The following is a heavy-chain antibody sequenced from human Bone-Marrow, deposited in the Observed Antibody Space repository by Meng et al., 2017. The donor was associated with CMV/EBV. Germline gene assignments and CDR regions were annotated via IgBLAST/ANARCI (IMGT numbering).Heavy chain of an antibody. J-gene: IGHJ6*02. Sequence: SVKVSCKASGGTFSSYAISWVRQAPGQGLEWMGGIIPIFGTANYAQKFQGRVTITADKSTSTAYMELSSLRSEDTAVYYCASRYCSSTSCQPYYYYYGMDVWGQGTTVTVSS. D-gene: IGHD2-2*01. CDR1: GGTFSSYA. V-gene: IGHV1-69*06. CDR3: ASRYCSSTSCQPYYYYYGMDV. CDR2: IIPIFGTA.